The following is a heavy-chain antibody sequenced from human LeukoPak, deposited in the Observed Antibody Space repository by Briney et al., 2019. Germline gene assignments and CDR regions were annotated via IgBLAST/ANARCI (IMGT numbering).Heavy chain of an antibody. J-gene: IGHJ5*02. CDR2: INPNSGGT. V-gene: IGHV1-2*02. CDR1: GYSFTDYY. D-gene: IGHD2-21*01. Sequence: ASVKVSCKTSGYSFTDYYMHWGRQAPGQGLEWMGWINPNSGGTSSAQKFQGRVTMTRDPSITTVYMEVSWLTSDDTAIYYCARADRLDGGPYLIGPWGQGTLVTVSS. CDR3: ARADRLDGGPYLIGP.